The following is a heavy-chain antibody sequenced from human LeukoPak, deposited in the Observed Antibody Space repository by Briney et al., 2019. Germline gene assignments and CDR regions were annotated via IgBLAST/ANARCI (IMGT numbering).Heavy chain of an antibody. CDR1: GDSVSSNSAA. V-gene: IGHV6-1*01. J-gene: IGHJ6*02. CDR2: TYYRSKWYN. CDR3: ARGAIVVVVAATPEYYDYYGMDV. Sequence: SQTLSLTCAISGDSVSSNSAAWNWIRQSPSRGLEWLGRTYYRSKWYNDYAVSVKSRITINPDTSKNQFSLQLNSVTPEDTAVYYCARGAIVVVVAATPEYYDYYGMDVWGQGTTVTVSS. D-gene: IGHD2-15*01.